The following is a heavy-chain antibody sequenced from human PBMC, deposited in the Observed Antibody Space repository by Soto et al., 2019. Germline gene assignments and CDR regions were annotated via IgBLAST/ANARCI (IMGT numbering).Heavy chain of an antibody. V-gene: IGHV1-2*02. J-gene: IGHJ6*02. D-gene: IGHD6-6*01. CDR2: INPNSGGT. Sequence: ASVKVSCKSSGYTFTGYYMHWVRQAPGQGLEWMGWINPNSGGTNYAQKFQGRVTMTGDTSISTAYMELSRLRSDDTAVYYCARDSERRSIAARRHYYYYYGMDVWGQGTTVTVSS. CDR1: GYTFTGYY. CDR3: ARDSERRSIAARRHYYYYYGMDV.